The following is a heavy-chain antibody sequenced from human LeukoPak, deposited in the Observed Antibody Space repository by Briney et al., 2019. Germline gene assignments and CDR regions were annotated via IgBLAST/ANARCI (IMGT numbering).Heavy chain of an antibody. J-gene: IGHJ2*01. V-gene: IGHV4-59*12. CDR1: GGSISSGY. CDR2: IYYSGST. D-gene: IGHD3-9*01. Sequence: KPSETLSLTCTVSGGSISSGYWSWIRQPPGKGLEWIGYIYYSGSTNYNPSLKSRVTISVDTSKNQFSLKLSSVTAEDTAVYYCAGSDTTGYSPREWDYWYFDLWGRGTLVTVSS. CDR3: AGSDTTGYSPREWDYWYFDL.